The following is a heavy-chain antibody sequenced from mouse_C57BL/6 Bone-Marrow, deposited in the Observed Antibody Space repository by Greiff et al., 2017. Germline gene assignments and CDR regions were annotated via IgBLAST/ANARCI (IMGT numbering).Heavy chain of an antibody. D-gene: IGHD2-1*01. CDR3: ARYGNIIAGTLYFDY. V-gene: IGHV1-19*01. J-gene: IGHJ2*01. CDR1: GYTFTDYY. CDR2: INPYNGGT. Sequence: EVQLQQSGPVLVKPGASVKMSCKASGYTFTDYYMNWVKQSHGKSLEWIGVINPYNGGTSYNQKFKGKATLTVDQSSSTAYMALNSLTSEDSAVYYCARYGNIIAGTLYFDYWGQGTTLTVST.